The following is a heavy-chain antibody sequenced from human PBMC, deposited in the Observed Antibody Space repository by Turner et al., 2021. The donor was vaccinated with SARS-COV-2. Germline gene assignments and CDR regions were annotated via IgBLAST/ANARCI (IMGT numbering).Heavy chain of an antibody. D-gene: IGHD1-26*01. J-gene: IGHJ6*02. V-gene: IGHV4-34*01. CDR3: ARGIKGVLMSGSYYYYGMDV. Sequence: QVQLQQLGAGLLKPSETLSLTCAVYGGSFRGYYWSWIRQPPGKGLEWIGEINHSGSTNYNPSLKSRVTISVDTSKNQFALKLSSVTAADTAVYYCARGIKGVLMSGSYYYYGMDVWGQGTTVTVSS. CDR1: GGSFRGYY. CDR2: INHSGST.